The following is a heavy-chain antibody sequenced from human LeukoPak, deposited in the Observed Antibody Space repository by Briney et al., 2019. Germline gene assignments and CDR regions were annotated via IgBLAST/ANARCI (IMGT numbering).Heavy chain of an antibody. CDR1: GYTLTELS. J-gene: IGHJ5*02. V-gene: IGHV1-24*01. CDR2: FDPEDGET. D-gene: IGHD3-9*01. Sequence: ASVKVSCKVSGYTLTELSMHWVRQAPGKGLEWMGGFDPEDGETIYAQKFQGRVTITEDTSTDTAYMELSSLRSEDTAVYYCATVGYDILIGSDWFAPWGLGTLVTVSS. CDR3: ATVGYDILIGSDWFAP.